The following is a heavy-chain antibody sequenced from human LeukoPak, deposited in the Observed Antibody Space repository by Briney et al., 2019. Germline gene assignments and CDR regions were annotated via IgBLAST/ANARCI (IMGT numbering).Heavy chain of an antibody. V-gene: IGHV3-23*01. CDR3: AKGPRSLIVVVPAAFDY. J-gene: IGHJ4*02. D-gene: IGHD2-2*01. CDR2: ISGSGGST. Sequence: PGGSLRLSCAASGFTFSSYAMSWVRQAPGKGLEWVSAISGSGGSTYYADSVKGRFTISRDNSKNTLYLQMNSLRAEDTAVYYCAKGPRSLIVVVPAAFDYWGQGTLVTVSS. CDR1: GFTFSSYA.